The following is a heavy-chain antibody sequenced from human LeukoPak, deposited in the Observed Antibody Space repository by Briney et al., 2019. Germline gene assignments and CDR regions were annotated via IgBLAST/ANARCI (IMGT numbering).Heavy chain of an antibody. CDR1: GYTFNSYY. J-gene: IGHJ5*02. D-gene: IGHD2-2*01. CDR3: ARDLAKGYCSSSTCSNWFDP. CDR2: INPRDGDT. V-gene: IGHV1-46*02. Sequence: ASVKVSCKASGYTFNSYYLHWVRRAPGQGLEWMGIINPRDGDTYYAQKFQGRVTLTRDTSTSTVYMELSSLRSEDTAVYYCARDLAKGYCSSSTCSNWFDPWGQGTLVTVPS.